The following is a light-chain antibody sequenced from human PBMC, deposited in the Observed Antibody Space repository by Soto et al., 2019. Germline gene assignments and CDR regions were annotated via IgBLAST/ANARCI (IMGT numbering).Light chain of an antibody. CDR3: QQYHTYWT. V-gene: IGKV1-5*03. Sequence: DIQMTQSPSTLSAYVGDRVTITCRASQSISNWLAWYQQKPGKVPKLLIYKTSSLESGVPSRFSGSGSGTEFTLTISSLQPDDFATYYCQQYHTYWTFGQGTKVDIK. CDR1: QSISNW. CDR2: KTS. J-gene: IGKJ1*01.